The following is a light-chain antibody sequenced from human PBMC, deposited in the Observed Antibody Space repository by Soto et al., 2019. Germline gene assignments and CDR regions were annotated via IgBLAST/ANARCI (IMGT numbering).Light chain of an antibody. CDR2: DAS. J-gene: IGKJ3*01. CDR1: QGVSSY. V-gene: IGKV3D-11*01. Sequence: EIVLTQSPATLSLSPGERATLSCRASQGVSSYLAWYQQKPGQAPRLLIYDASNRATGIPARFSGSGPGTDFTLTISSLEPEDFAVYYCQERSKWPMVTFGPGTKVD. CDR3: QERSKWPMVT.